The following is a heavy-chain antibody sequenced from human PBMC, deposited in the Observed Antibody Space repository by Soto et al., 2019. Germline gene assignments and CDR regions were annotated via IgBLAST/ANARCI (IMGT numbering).Heavy chain of an antibody. CDR3: ARGGYNCNDGDDY. D-gene: IGHD1-20*01. CDR2: SRNKVNSYTT. Sequence: EVQLVQSGGGLVQPGGSLRLSCAVSGFTFSDHYMDWVRQAPGKGLEWVGRSRNKVNSYTTEYAASVKGRFTISRDDSENSLYLQMNSLKTEDTAVYYCARGGYNCNDGDDYWGQGTLVTVSS. CDR1: GFTFSDHY. J-gene: IGHJ4*02. V-gene: IGHV3-72*01.